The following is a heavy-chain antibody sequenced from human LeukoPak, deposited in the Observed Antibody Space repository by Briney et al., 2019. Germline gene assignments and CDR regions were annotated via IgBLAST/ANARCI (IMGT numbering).Heavy chain of an antibody. J-gene: IGHJ6*03. Sequence: GGSLRLSCAASGFIFSGSAMHWVRQASGKGLEGVSRIRSKANSYATAYAASVKGRFTISRDDSKNTAYLQMDSLKTEDAAVYYCTRLDCSGGSCYHMDVWGKGTTVTVSS. CDR2: IRSKANSYAT. CDR1: GFIFSGSA. CDR3: TRLDCSGGSCYHMDV. D-gene: IGHD2-15*01. V-gene: IGHV3-73*01.